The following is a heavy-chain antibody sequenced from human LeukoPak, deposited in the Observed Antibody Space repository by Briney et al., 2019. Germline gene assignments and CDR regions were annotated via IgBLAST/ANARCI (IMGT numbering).Heavy chain of an antibody. D-gene: IGHD1-26*01. CDR1: GYTFTDYY. CDR3: AVGRRTDFDY. V-gene: IGHV1-2*02. Sequence: ASVKDSCKASGYTFTDYYIHWVRQAPGQGLEWMGWINPNSGGTNYAQNFQGRVTMTRDTYITTAYMDLSRLRLDDTAVYYCAVGRRTDFDYWGQGTLVTVSS. J-gene: IGHJ4*02. CDR2: INPNSGGT.